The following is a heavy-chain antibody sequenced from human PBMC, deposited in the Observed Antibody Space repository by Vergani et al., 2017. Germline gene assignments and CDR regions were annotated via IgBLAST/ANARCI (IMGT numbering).Heavy chain of an antibody. CDR2: IYPGDSDT. J-gene: IGHJ4*02. CDR3: ARLAMVRGVIMYYFDY. Sequence: EVQLVQSGAEVKTPGESLKISCKGSGYSFTSYWIGWVRQMPGKGLEWMGIIYPGDSDTRYSPSFQGQVTISADKSISTAYLQWSSLKASDTAMYYCARLAMVRGVIMYYFDYWGQGTLVTVSS. D-gene: IGHD3-10*01. V-gene: IGHV5-51*01. CDR1: GYSFTSYW.